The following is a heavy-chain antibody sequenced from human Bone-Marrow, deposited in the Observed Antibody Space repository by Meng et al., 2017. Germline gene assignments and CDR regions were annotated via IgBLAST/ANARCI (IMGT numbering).Heavy chain of an antibody. Sequence: GGSLSPSCTASGFTFGDYAMSWVRQAPGKGLEWVGFIRSKAYGGTTEYAASVKGRFTISRDDSKSIAYLQMNSLKTEDTAVYYCTRAEYSSFDYWGQGTLVTVSS. D-gene: IGHD6-6*01. CDR3: TRAEYSSFDY. CDR1: GFTFGDYA. CDR2: IRSKAYGGTT. V-gene: IGHV3-49*04. J-gene: IGHJ4*02.